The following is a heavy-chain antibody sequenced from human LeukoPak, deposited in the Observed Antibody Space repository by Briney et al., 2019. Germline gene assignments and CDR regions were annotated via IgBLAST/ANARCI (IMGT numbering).Heavy chain of an antibody. J-gene: IGHJ3*02. Sequence: SETLSLTCAVYGGSFSGYYWSWIRQPPGKGLEWIGYIYYSGSTNYNPSLKSRVTISVDTSKNQFSLKLSSVTAADTAVYYCASSYCYGSGSYYRDSDAFDIWGQGTMVTVSS. CDR3: ASSYCYGSGSYYRDSDAFDI. V-gene: IGHV4-59*01. CDR1: GGSFSGYY. CDR2: IYYSGST. D-gene: IGHD3-10*01.